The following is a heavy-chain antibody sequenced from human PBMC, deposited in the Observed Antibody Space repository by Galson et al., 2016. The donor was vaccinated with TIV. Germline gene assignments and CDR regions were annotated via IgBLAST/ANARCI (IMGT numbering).Heavy chain of an antibody. J-gene: IGHJ6*02. CDR3: ATDRNTALETYPYYYGMDV. V-gene: IGHV1-69*13. D-gene: IGHD1-1*01. CDR1: GGTFRMFV. CDR2: INPLFGTT. Sequence: SVKVSCKASGGTFRMFVFSWLRQAPGQGLEWMGVINPLFGTTNYAQTFQGRLTITADESTSSVYMEMTSLRSDDTAVYFCATDRNTALETYPYYYGMDVGGQGTAVVVFS.